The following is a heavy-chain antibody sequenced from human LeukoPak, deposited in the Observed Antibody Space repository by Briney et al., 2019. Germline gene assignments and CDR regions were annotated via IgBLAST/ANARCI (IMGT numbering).Heavy chain of an antibody. CDR2: INHSGST. V-gene: IGHV4-34*01. CDR3: ARDARWNPDY. J-gene: IGHJ4*02. Sequence: PSETLSLTCAVYGGSFSGYYWSWIRQPPGKGLEWIGEINHSGSTNYNPSLKSRVTISVDTSKNQFSLKLSSVTAADTAVYYCARDARWNPDYWGQGTLVTVSS. D-gene: IGHD4-23*01. CDR1: GGSFSGYY.